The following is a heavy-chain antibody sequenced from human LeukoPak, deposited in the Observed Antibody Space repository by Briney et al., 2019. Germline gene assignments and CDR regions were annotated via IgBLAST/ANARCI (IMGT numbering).Heavy chain of an antibody. CDR1: GFTLSSYA. CDR3: ARSEDKYYYDSSGYGFDY. V-gene: IGHV3-30*04. D-gene: IGHD3-22*01. CDR2: ISYDGSNK. Sequence: GGSLRLSCAASGFTLSSYAMHWVRQAPGKGLEWVAVISYDGSNKYYADSVKGRFTISRNNSKNTLYLQMNSLRAEDTAVYYCARSEDKYYYDSSGYGFDYWGQGTLVTVSS. J-gene: IGHJ4*02.